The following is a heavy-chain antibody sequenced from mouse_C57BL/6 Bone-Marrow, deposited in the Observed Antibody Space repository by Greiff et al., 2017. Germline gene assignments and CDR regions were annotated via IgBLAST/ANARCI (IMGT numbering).Heavy chain of an antibody. V-gene: IGHV1-52*01. CDR2: IDPSDSET. Sequence: VQLQEPGAELVRPGSSVKLSCKASGYTFTSYWMHWVKQRPIQGLEWSGNIDPSDSETHYNQKFKDKATLTVDKSSSTAYMQLSSLTSEDSAVYYCARDVYDGYYGCAYWGQGTLVTVSA. CDR3: ARDVYDGYYGCAY. CDR1: GYTFTSYW. J-gene: IGHJ3*01. D-gene: IGHD2-3*01.